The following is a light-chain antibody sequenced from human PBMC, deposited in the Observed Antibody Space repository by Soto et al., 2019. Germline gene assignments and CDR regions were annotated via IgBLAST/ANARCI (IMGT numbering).Light chain of an antibody. CDR2: RDT. Sequence: SYELTQPLSVSVALGQTARIICGGNNIGSKNVHWYQLNPGQAPVLVIYRDTNRASGIPERFSGSNSGNTATLAISGAQAGDDGDYYCQVYDSSTVVFGGGTKLTVL. CDR3: QVYDSSTVV. J-gene: IGLJ3*02. CDR1: NIGSKN. V-gene: IGLV3-9*01.